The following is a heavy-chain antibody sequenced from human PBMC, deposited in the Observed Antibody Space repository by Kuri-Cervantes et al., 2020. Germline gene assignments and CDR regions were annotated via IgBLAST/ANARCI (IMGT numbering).Heavy chain of an antibody. CDR1: GFTFSSYA. CDR2: ISYDGSNK. J-gene: IGHJ4*02. V-gene: IGHV3-30-3*01. Sequence: GESLKISCAASGFTFSSYAIHWVRQAPGKGLEWVAIISYDGSNKYYADSVKGRFTISRDNAKNSLYLQMNSLRDEDTAVYYCARDLYDSSGYAALDYWGQGTLVTVSS. CDR3: ARDLYDSSGYAALDY. D-gene: IGHD3-22*01.